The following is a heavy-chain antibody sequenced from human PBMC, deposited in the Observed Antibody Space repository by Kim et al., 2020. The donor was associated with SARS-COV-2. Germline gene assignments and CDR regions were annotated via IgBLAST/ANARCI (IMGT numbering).Heavy chain of an antibody. CDR2: MSAYNGNT. Sequence: ASVKVSCKASGYTFTSYGISWVRQAPGQGLEWMGWMSAYNGNTNYAQKLQGRVTMTTDTSTSTAYMELRSLRSDDTAVYYCARGAPHQVATIYFDYWGQGTLVTVSS. CDR3: ARGAPHQVATIYFDY. D-gene: IGHD5-12*01. CDR1: GYTFTSYG. V-gene: IGHV1-18*01. J-gene: IGHJ4*02.